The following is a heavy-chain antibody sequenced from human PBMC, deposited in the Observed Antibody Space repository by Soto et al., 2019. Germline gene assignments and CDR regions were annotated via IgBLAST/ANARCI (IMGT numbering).Heavy chain of an antibody. CDR3: ARGGRGVLRYRFDP. V-gene: IGHV4-34*01. J-gene: IGHJ5*02. CDR1: GGSFSGYY. D-gene: IGHD3-9*01. CDR2: INHSGST. Sequence: QVQLQQWGAGLLKPSETLSLTCAVYGGSFSGYYWSWIRQPPGKGLEWIGEINHSGSTNYNPSPKRRVTISVDTSKNQLSLKLSSVTAADTAVYYCARGGRGVLRYRFDPWGQGTLVTVSS.